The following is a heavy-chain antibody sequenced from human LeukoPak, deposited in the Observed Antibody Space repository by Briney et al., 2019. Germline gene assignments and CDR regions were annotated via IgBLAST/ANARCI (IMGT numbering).Heavy chain of an antibody. D-gene: IGHD3-10*01. V-gene: IGHV3-15*01. J-gene: IGHJ4*02. CDR1: GFTFSNAW. CDR2: IKSKTDGGTT. CDR3: TTQVGVYYYGSGSYYNVDY. Sequence: PGGSLRLSCAASGFTFSNAWMSWVRQAPGKGLEGVGRIKSKTDGGTTDYAAPVKGRFTISRDDSKNTLYLQMNSLKTEDTAVYYCTTQVGVYYYGSGSYYNVDYWGQGTLVTVSS.